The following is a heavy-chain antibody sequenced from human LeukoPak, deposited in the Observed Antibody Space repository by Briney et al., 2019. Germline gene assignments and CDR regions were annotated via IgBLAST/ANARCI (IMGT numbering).Heavy chain of an antibody. CDR1: GGTFSDYS. D-gene: IGHD5-12*01. CDR3: VRSGYDCEWFDP. V-gene: IGHV1-69*02. Sequence: GASVKVSCKAPGGTFSDYSMSWVRQAPGQGLEWMGRILPLVGRLHYAQKFQGRFTNTADKSTITVYMELSSLRSEDTAVYYCVRSGYDCEWFDPWGQGSLVTVSS. CDR2: ILPLVGRL. J-gene: IGHJ5*02.